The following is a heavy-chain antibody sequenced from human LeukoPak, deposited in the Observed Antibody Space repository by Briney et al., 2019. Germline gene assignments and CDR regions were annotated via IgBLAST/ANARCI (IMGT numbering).Heavy chain of an antibody. CDR3: ARERGYCSGGSCYSGFDY. CDR2: ISSSSSYI. J-gene: IGHJ4*02. D-gene: IGHD2-15*01. Sequence: PGGSLRLSCAASGFTFSSYSMNWVRQAPGKGLEWVSSISSSSSYIYCADSVKGRFTISRDNAKNSLYLQMNSLRAEDTAVYYCARERGYCSGGSCYSGFDYWGQGTLVTVSS. CDR1: GFTFSSYS. V-gene: IGHV3-21*01.